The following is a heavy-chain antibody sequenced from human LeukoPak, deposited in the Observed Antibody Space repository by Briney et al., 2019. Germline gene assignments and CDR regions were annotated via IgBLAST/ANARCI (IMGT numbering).Heavy chain of an antibody. CDR3: ARGLVTLDY. CDR1: GFTVSSNY. J-gene: IGHJ4*02. Sequence: GGSLRLSCEASGFTVSSNYMTWVRQAPGKGLEWVSVIHSGGSTYYADSVKGRFTISRDNSKNTLYLQMNSLRAEDTAVYYCARGLVTLDYWGQGTLVTVSS. V-gene: IGHV3-53*01. CDR2: IHSGGST. D-gene: IGHD1-26*01.